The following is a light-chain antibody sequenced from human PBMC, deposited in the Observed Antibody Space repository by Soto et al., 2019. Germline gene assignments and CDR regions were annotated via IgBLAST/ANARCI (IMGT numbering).Light chain of an antibody. CDR1: PSVIRQ. V-gene: IGKV3-11*01. J-gene: IGKJ5*01. CDR2: ATS. Sequence: IVLTQSPATLSLSPGERATLSCRASPSVIRQLAWYQQRPGQPPRLLIYATSNRATGIPARFSGSGSGTDFTLTISRVETEDFAVYYCQQRSNRPPVTFGQGTRLEIK. CDR3: QQRSNRPPVT.